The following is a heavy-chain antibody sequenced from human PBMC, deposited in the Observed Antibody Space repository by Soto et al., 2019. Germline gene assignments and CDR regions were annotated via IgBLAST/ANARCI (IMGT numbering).Heavy chain of an antibody. J-gene: IGHJ4*02. CDR3: ARSLVGDHYDSDGLDS. CDR1: GGPYSKYS. D-gene: IGHD3-22*01. CDR2: IIPIFDMT. Sequence: QVQLVQSGTEVKKPGSSVTVSCKASGGPYSKYSISWVRQAPGQGLEWMGRIIPIFDMTNYEQKFQGRVTITAAKSTSTVYLDLSSLRSEGTAVYYCARSLVGDHYDSDGLDSWGQGALGSVSS. V-gene: IGHV1-69*02.